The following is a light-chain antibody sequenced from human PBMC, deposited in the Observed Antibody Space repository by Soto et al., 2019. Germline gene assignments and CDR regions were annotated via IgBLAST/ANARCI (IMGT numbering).Light chain of an antibody. CDR2: AAS. V-gene: IGKV1-8*01. Sequence: AIRMTQPPSSLSASTGDRVTITCRAQQRISRYLVCDDQKPAKAAKRLIYAASTMHSAVPSRYSGSGSGTDFTLTISCLQSEDFATYYCQQYYSYLRTFGQGTKVDIK. J-gene: IGKJ1*01. CDR3: QQYYSYLRT. CDR1: QRISRY.